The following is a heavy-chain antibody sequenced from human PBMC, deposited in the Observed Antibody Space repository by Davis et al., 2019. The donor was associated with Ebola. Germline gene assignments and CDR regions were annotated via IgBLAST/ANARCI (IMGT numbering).Heavy chain of an antibody. CDR1: GFTFSSYS. V-gene: IGHV3-21*01. Sequence: GESLKISCAASGFTFSSYSMNWVRQAPGKGLEWVSSISSSSSYIYYADSVKGRFTISRDNSKNTLYLQMGSLRAEDMAVYYCARGGGGSYLGAFDIWGQGTMVTVSS. CDR3: ARGGGGSYLGAFDI. D-gene: IGHD1-26*01. J-gene: IGHJ3*02. CDR2: ISSSSSYI.